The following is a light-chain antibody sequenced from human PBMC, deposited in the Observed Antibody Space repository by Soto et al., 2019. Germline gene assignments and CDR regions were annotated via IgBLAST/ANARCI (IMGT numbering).Light chain of an antibody. Sequence: QSALTQPASVSGSPGQAITISCTGTSSDVGGYDYVSWYQQHPGKAPKLMIYDVSNRPSGVSNRFSGSKSGNTASLTISGLQAEDEADYSCSSYTSSSTLVVFGGGTKVPVL. V-gene: IGLV2-14*01. CDR1: SSDVGGYDY. J-gene: IGLJ2*01. CDR3: SSYTSSSTLVV. CDR2: DVS.